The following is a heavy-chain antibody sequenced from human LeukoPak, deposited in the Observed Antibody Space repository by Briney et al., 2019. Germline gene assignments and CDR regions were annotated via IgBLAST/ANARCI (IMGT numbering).Heavy chain of an antibody. CDR2: INHSGST. D-gene: IGHD2-8*01. Sequence: SETLSLTCAVYGGSFSGYYWSWIRQPPGKGLEWIGEINHSGSTNYNPCLKSRVTISVDTSKNQFSLKLSSVTAADTAVYYCARGNIVLMVYAIPPYGMDVWGQGTTVTVSS. CDR1: GGSFSGYY. V-gene: IGHV4-34*01. CDR3: ARGNIVLMVYAIPPYGMDV. J-gene: IGHJ6*02.